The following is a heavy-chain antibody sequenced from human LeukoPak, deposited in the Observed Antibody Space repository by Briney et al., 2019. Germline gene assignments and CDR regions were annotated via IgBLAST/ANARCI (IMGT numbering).Heavy chain of an antibody. CDR1: GYTFTSYG. D-gene: IGHD6-6*01. V-gene: IGHV1-18*01. CDR3: ASSARPDFVVGLFY. Sequence: GASVKVSCKASGYTFTSYGISWVRQAPGQGLEWMGRISAYNGNTNYVQKLQGRVTMTTDTSTSTAYMELRSLRSDDTAVYYCASSARPDFVVGLFYWGQGTLVTVSS. CDR2: ISAYNGNT. J-gene: IGHJ4*02.